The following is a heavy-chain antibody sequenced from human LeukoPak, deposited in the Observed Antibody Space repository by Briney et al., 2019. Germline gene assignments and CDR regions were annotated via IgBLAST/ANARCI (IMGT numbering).Heavy chain of an antibody. CDR3: VTYFVNGGGRGH. CDR1: GASVSSGDYH. V-gene: IGHV4-61*08. D-gene: IGHD3-9*01. Sequence: SETLSLTCTVSGASVSSGDYHWSWVRQAPGKGLEWIGHNQNPSYNPSLKSRVVISVHTSRNQFSLTLNTVTAADTATYFCVTYFVNGGGRGHWGPGALVTVSS. J-gene: IGHJ4*02. CDR2: HNQNP.